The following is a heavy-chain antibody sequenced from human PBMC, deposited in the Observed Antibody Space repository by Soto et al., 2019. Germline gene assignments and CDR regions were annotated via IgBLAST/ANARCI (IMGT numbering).Heavy chain of an antibody. D-gene: IGHD3-10*01. CDR1: GGSFSGYY. CDR3: ARNNFGSGSYYT. CDR2: INHSGST. Sequence: SETLSLTCAVYGGSFSGYYWSWIRQPPGKGLEWIGEINHSGSTNYNPSLKSRVTISVDTSKNQFSLKLSSVTAADTAVYYCARNNFGSGSYYTWGQGTLVTVSS. V-gene: IGHV4-34*01. J-gene: IGHJ4*02.